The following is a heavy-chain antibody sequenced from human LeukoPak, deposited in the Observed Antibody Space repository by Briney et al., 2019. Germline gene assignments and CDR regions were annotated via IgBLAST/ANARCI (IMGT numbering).Heavy chain of an antibody. Sequence: QPGGSLRLSCAASGFTVSSNYMSWVRQAPGKGLEWVSVIYSDGTTYYADSVKGQFTISRDISENTLYLQMSNLRAEDTAVYYCATTQGYSYPYYWGQGTLVTVSS. CDR1: GFTVSSNY. CDR2: IYSDGTT. J-gene: IGHJ4*02. D-gene: IGHD5-18*01. V-gene: IGHV3-53*01. CDR3: ATTQGYSYPYY.